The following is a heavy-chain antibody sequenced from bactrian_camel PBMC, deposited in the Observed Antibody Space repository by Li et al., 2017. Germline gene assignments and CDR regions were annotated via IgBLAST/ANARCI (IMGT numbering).Heavy chain of an antibody. V-gene: IGHV3S1*01. CDR1: GYTFSSGC. CDR3: ACDGGSWSN. Sequence: HVQLVESGGGLVQPGGSLTLSCTASGYTFSSGCMGWFRQNPGDEREGVASIDSDGETTYADSVKGRFTISRDNAKNTLYLQLNNLKTDDTAMYFCACDGGSWSNWGQGTQVTVS. CDR2: IDSDGETT. J-gene: IGHJ4*01. D-gene: IGHD6*01.